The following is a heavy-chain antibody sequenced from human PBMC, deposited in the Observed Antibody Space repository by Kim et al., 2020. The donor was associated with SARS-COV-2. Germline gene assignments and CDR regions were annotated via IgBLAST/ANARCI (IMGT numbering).Heavy chain of an antibody. CDR1: GGSISSYY. J-gene: IGHJ4*02. D-gene: IGHD5-18*01. CDR3: ARGPVEMAMEYYFDY. V-gene: IGHV4-59*01. CDR2: IYYSGST. Sequence: SETLSLTCTVSGGSISSYYWSWIRQPPGKGLEWIGYIYYSGSTNYNPSLKSRVTISVDTSKNQFSLKLSSVTAADTAVYYCARGPVEMAMEYYFDYWGQGTLVTVSS.